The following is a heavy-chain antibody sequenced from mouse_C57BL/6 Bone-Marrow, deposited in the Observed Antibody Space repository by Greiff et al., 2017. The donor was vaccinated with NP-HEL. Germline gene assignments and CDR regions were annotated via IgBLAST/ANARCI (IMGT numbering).Heavy chain of an antibody. CDR3: ARDYGSSYDDFDY. CDR1: GYTFTSYW. J-gene: IGHJ2*01. Sequence: QVQLQQPGTELVKPGASVKLSCKASGYTFTSYWMHWVKQRPGQGLEWIGNINPSNGGTNYNEKFKGKATMTVDKSSSTAYMQLSSLTSEDSAVYDWARDYGSSYDDFDYWGQGTTLTVSS. D-gene: IGHD1-1*01. CDR2: INPSNGGT. V-gene: IGHV1-53*01.